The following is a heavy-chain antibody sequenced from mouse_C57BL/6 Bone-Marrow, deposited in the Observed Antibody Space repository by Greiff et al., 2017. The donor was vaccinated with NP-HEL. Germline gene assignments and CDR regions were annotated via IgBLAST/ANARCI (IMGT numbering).Heavy chain of an antibody. J-gene: IGHJ4*01. V-gene: IGHV1-61*01. CDR2: IYPSDSET. D-gene: IGHD2-3*01. CDR3: ARGGWLLRGYYEMDY. CDR1: GYTFTSYW. Sequence: VQLQHPGAELVRPGSSVKLSCKASGYTFTSYWMDWVKQRPGQGLEWIGNIYPSDSETHYNQKFKDKATLTVDKSSSTAYMQLSSLTSEDSAVYYCARGGWLLRGYYEMDYWGQGTAVTVSS.